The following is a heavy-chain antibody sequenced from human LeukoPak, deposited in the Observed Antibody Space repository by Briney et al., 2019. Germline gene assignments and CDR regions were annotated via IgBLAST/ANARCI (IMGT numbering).Heavy chain of an antibody. CDR2: ISSTSIYI. J-gene: IGHJ5*02. D-gene: IGHD5-12*01. V-gene: IGHV3-21*01. CDR1: GFTFSSYE. Sequence: GGSLRLSCAASGFTFSSYEMNWVRQAPGKGLEWVSSISSTSIYIYYADSVKGRFTISRDNAKNSLYLQMNSLRAEDTAVYYCARDADGGYDWGSWFDPWGQGTLVTVSS. CDR3: ARDADGGYDWGSWFDP.